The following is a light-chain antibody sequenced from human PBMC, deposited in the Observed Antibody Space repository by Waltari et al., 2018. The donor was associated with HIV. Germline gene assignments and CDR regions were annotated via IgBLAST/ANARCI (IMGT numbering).Light chain of an antibody. Sequence: QSALAQPPSASGSAGQSVTISCTGTSSDVGAYSYVPWYQQHPGKSPKLILDDGTKRAAVVPDRFSGAKSGNTASLTVSGLQGEDEAYYYRSSYADSDTPVVFGGGTKLTVL. CDR2: DGT. CDR3: SSYADSDTPVV. J-gene: IGLJ2*01. CDR1: SSDVGAYSY. V-gene: IGLV2-8*01.